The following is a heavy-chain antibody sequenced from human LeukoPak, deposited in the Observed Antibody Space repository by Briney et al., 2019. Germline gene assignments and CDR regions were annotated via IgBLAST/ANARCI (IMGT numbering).Heavy chain of an antibody. CDR2: INQSGST. D-gene: IGHD3-22*01. V-gene: IGHV4-34*01. CDR1: GGSFSGYY. Sequence: SETLSLTCSVYGGSFSGYYWSWIRQPPGKGLEWIGEINQSGSTNYNPSLKSRVTISVDTSKNQFSLKLSSVTAADTAVHYCARGASYYDSSGYSWAFDIWGQGTMVTVSS. CDR3: ARGASYYDSSGYSWAFDI. J-gene: IGHJ3*02.